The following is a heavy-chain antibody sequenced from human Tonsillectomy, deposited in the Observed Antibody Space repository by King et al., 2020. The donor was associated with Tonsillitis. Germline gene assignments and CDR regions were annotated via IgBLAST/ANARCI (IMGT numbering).Heavy chain of an antibody. D-gene: IGHD3-22*01. J-gene: IGHJ4*02. CDR3: ARGRRGDSGGYYKNLYWNY. CDR1: GGSISSYY. CDR2: IYYSGST. Sequence: VQLQESSPGLVKPSETLSLTCTVSGGSISSYYWSWIRQPPGKGLEWIGYIYYSGSTNYNPSLKSRVTISVDTSKNQFSLKLSSVTAADTAVYYCARGRRGDSGGYYKNLYWNYWGQGTLVTVSS. V-gene: IGHV4-59*01.